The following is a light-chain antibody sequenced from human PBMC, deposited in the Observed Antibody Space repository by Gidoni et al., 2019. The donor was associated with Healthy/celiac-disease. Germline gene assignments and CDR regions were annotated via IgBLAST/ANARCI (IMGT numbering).Light chain of an antibody. CDR2: AAS. Sequence: DIEVTKSPSSLSASVGARVTITCRASQSISSYLNWYQQKPGNAPKLLIYAASSLQSGVPSRFSGSGSGPDFTLTISSLQPEDFATYYCQQSYSTPPTFGQGTKVEIK. CDR3: QQSYSTPPT. CDR1: QSISSY. V-gene: IGKV1-39*01. J-gene: IGKJ1*01.